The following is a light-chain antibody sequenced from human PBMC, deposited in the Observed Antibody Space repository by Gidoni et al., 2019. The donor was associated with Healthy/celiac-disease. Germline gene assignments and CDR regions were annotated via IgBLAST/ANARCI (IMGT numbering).Light chain of an antibody. J-gene: IGKJ3*01. V-gene: IGKV3-20*01. CDR1: QSLSSSY. Sequence: EIVLTQSPGTLSLSPGESATLSCRASQSLSSSYLAWYQQKPGQAPRLLIYGASSRATGIPDRFSGSGSGTDFTLTISRLEPEDFAVYYCQQYGSSFTFGPGTKVDIK. CDR3: QQYGSSFT. CDR2: GAS.